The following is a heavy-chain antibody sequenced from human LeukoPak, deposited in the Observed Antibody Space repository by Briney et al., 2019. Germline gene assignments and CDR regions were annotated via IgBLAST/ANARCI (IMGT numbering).Heavy chain of an antibody. CDR2: IKQDGSEK. CDR3: AKGWSPF. J-gene: IGHJ4*02. D-gene: IGHD2-15*01. Sequence: AGGSLRLSCAASGFTFSGFSMTWVRQAPGKGLEWVANIKQDGSEKYYVDSVKGRFTISRDNAKNTLYLQMNSLRAEDTAVYYCAKGWSPFWGQGTLVTVSS. V-gene: IGHV3-7*03. CDR1: GFTFSGFS.